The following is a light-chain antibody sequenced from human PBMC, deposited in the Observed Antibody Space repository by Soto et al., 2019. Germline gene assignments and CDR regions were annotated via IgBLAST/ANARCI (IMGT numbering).Light chain of an antibody. CDR1: QSVSNY. Sequence: EIVLTPSPVTLSLSRCERATLSCRASQSVSNYLTWYQQKPGQAPRLLIYDASKRATGIPARFSGSGSGTDFTLTISSLEPEDFAVYYCQQRSIWPWTFGQGTKVDIK. CDR2: DAS. J-gene: IGKJ1*01. V-gene: IGKV3-11*01. CDR3: QQRSIWPWT.